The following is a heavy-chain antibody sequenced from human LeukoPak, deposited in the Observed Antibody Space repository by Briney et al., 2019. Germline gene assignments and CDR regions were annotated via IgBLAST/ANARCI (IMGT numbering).Heavy chain of an antibody. D-gene: IGHD6-19*01. Sequence: SETLSLTCTVSGGSISSYYWSWIRQPPGKGLEWIGYIYYSGSTNYNPSLKSRVTISVDTSKNQFSLKLSSVTAADTAVYYCARLAVAGRGYYYYGMDVWGQGTTVTVSS. CDR3: ARLAVAGRGYYYYGMDV. CDR1: GGSISSYY. CDR2: IYYSGST. V-gene: IGHV4-59*08. J-gene: IGHJ6*02.